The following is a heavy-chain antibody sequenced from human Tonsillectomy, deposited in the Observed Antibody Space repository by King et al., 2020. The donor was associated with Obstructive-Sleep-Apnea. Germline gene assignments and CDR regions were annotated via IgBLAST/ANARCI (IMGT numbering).Heavy chain of an antibody. J-gene: IGHJ4*02. Sequence: VQLVESGSELKKPGASVKVSCKASGYSFTSYAMNWVRQAPGQGLEWMGRINTNTGNPTYAQGFTGRFVFSLDTSGSTAYLQFSSLKAEDTAVYYCARLVYSSSWYRFFDYWGQGTLVTVSS. CDR3: ARLVYSSSWYRFFDY. CDR1: GYSFTSYA. CDR2: INTNTGNP. D-gene: IGHD6-13*01. V-gene: IGHV7-4-1*02.